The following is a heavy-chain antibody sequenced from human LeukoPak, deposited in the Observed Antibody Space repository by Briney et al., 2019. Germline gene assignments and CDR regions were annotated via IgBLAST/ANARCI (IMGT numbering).Heavy chain of an antibody. J-gene: IGHJ4*02. Sequence: ASVKASCKASGYTFTSYGISWVRQAPGQGLEWMGWISAYNGNTNYAQKLQGRVTMTTDTSTSTAYMELRSLRSDDTAVYYCARVPDIVVVVAAPLYYFDYWGQGTLVTVSS. D-gene: IGHD2-15*01. CDR3: ARVPDIVVVVAAPLYYFDY. CDR2: ISAYNGNT. V-gene: IGHV1-18*04. CDR1: GYTFTSYG.